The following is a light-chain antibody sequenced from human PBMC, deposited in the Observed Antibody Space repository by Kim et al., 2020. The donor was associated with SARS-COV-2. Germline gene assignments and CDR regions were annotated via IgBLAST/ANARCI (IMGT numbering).Light chain of an antibody. CDR3: QKYNSAPWT. J-gene: IGKJ1*01. V-gene: IGKV1-27*01. Sequence: ASVGDGVTITCRASQGISNHLAWYQQKPGKAPKLLIYAASALQSGVPCRFSGSGSGTDFTLTISSLQPEDVATYYCQKYNSAPWTFGQGTKVEIK. CDR2: AAS. CDR1: QGISNH.